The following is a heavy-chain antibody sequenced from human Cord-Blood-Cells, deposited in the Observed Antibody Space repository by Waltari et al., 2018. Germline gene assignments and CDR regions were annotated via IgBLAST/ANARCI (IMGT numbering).Heavy chain of an antibody. D-gene: IGHD6-19*01. CDR1: GGSFSGYY. Sequence: QVQLQQWGAGLLKPSETLSLTCAVYGGSFSGYYWSWIRQPPGKGLDWIGEINHSGSTNYNPSLKSRVTISVDTSKNQFSLKLSSVTAADTAVYYCARFHSGWYAFDIWGQGTMVTVSS. J-gene: IGHJ3*02. V-gene: IGHV4-34*01. CDR2: INHSGST. CDR3: ARFHSGWYAFDI.